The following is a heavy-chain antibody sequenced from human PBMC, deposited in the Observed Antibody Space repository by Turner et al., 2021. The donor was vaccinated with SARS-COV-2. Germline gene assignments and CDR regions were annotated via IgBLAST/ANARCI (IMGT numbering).Heavy chain of an antibody. Sequence: QVQLQQWAAGLLKPSGTLSLTCAVHGGSFSGFYWPWIRQSPGKGLEWIGEINDSGSTTYNPSLKSRLTISVDTSKNQFSLKLTSVTAADTAVYYCARAKGPSLYRSYYNPTFFDPWGQGILVTVSS. CDR2: INDSGST. V-gene: IGHV4-34*01. CDR1: GGSFSGFY. D-gene: IGHD1-26*01. J-gene: IGHJ5*02. CDR3: ARAKGPSLYRSYYNPTFFDP.